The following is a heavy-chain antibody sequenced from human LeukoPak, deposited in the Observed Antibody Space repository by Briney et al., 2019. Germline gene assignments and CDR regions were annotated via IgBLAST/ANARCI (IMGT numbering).Heavy chain of an antibody. V-gene: IGHV3-21*01. Sequence: GGSLRLSCAASGFTFSSYSMNWVRQAPGKGLEWVSSISSSSSYIYYADLVKGRFTISRDNAKNSLYLQMNSLRAEDTAVYYCARSRGDRGYASLDYWGQGTLVTVSS. J-gene: IGHJ4*02. D-gene: IGHD5-12*01. CDR1: GFTFSSYS. CDR2: ISSSSSYI. CDR3: ARSRGDRGYASLDY.